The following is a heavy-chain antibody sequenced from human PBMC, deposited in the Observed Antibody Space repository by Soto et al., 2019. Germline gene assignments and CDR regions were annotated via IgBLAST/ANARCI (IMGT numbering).Heavy chain of an antibody. CDR2: MNPNSGNT. J-gene: IGHJ6*03. CDR1: GYTFTSYD. CDR3: ARVRLVVPAAKGRDAQNYYYYYMDV. V-gene: IGHV1-8*01. D-gene: IGHD2-2*01. Sequence: ASVKVSCKASGYTFTSYDINWVRQATGQRLEWMGWMNPNSGNTGYAQKFQGRVTMTRNTSISTAYMELSSLRSEDTAVYYCARVRLVVPAAKGRDAQNYYYYYMDVWGKGTTVTVSS.